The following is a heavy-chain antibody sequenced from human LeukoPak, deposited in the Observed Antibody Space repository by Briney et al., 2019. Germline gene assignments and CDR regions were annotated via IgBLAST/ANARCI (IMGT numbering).Heavy chain of an antibody. J-gene: IGHJ6*02. CDR3: VKDRGGSPFYGMDV. D-gene: IGHD1-26*01. CDR2: ISGSGGAGT. CDR1: GFTFSSYA. V-gene: IGHV3-23*01. Sequence: PGGSLRLSCAGSGFTFSSYAMSWVRQAPGKGLEWVSTISGSGGAGTYYAGSVKGRFTVSRDNSRNTLYLPMNSLRAEDTAVYYCVKDRGGSPFYGMDVWGQGTTVTVSS.